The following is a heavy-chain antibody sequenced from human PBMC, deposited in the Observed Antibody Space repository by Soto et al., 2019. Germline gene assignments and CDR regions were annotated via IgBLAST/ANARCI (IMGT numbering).Heavy chain of an antibody. CDR1: GGSISSGGYS. CDR3: ARSSIAAAGAYDY. V-gene: IGHV4-30-2*01. CDR2: IYHSGST. D-gene: IGHD6-13*01. Sequence: SETLSLTCAVSGGSISSGGYSWSWIRQPPGKGLEWIGYIYHSGSTYYNPSLKSRVTISVDRSKNQFSLKLSSVTAADTAVYYCARSSIAAAGAYDYWGQGTLVTVSS. J-gene: IGHJ4*02.